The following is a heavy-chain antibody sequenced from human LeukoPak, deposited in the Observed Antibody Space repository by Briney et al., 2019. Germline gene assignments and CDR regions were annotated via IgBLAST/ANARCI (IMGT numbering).Heavy chain of an antibody. J-gene: IGHJ3*02. CDR1: GFTFSSYE. CDR3: VRGGGSCCRFNAFDI. CDR2: ISISGSTM. D-gene: IGHD2-15*01. Sequence: GGSLRLSCAASGFTFSSYEMNWVRQAPEKGLEWVSYISISGSTMYNADSVKGRFTISRDNAKNSLYLRMNSLRAEDTAVYYCVRGGGSCCRFNAFDIWGQGTMVTVSS. V-gene: IGHV3-48*03.